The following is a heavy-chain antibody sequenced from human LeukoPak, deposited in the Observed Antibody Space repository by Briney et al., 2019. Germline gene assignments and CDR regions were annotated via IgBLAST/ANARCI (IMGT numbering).Heavy chain of an antibody. CDR2: SNARNGNT. J-gene: IGHJ6*03. CDR1: GCTFTIYA. CDR3: AREEWIQLWPYMDV. V-gene: IGHV1-3*02. D-gene: IGHD5-18*01. Sequence: SVTVSFKASGCTFTIYAMHWVRHAPGQSLELMGWSNARNGNTKYSQEFQGRVTITRDTSASTDYMEVSSLRSEDMAVYYCAREEWIQLWPYMDVWGKGTTVTVSS.